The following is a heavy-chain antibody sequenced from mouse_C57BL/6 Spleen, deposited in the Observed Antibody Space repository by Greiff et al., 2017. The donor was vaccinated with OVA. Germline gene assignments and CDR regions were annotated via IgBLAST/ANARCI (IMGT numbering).Heavy chain of an antibody. CDR2: IDPETGGT. CDR3: TRSGDGYYGYFDV. V-gene: IGHV1-15*01. J-gene: IGHJ1*03. D-gene: IGHD2-3*01. Sequence: QVQLKESGAELVRPGASVTLSCKASGYTFTDYEMHWVKQTPVHGLEWIGAIDPETGGTAYNQKFKGKAILTADKSSSTAYMELRSLTSEDSAVYYCTRSGDGYYGYFDVWGTGTTVTVSP. CDR1: GYTFTDYE.